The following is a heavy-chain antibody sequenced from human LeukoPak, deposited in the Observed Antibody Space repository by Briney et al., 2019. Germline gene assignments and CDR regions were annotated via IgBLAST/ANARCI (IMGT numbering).Heavy chain of an antibody. D-gene: IGHD3-3*01. CDR1: GFTFSSYG. CDR3: ARPLRESGYFYFDY. Sequence: GGSLRLSCAASGFTFSSYGMHWVRQAPGKGLEWVSYITSGSSTIYYPDSVKGRFTISRDNAKNSLYLQMNSLRAEDTAVYYCARPLRESGYFYFDYWGQGTLVTVSS. V-gene: IGHV3-48*04. CDR2: ITSGSSTI. J-gene: IGHJ4*02.